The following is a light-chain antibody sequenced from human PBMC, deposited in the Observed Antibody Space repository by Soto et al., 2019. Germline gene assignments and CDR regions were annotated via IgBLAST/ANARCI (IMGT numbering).Light chain of an antibody. CDR1: SSNIGSNY. V-gene: IGLV1-47*01. Sequence: QSVLTQPPSTSGTPGQRVTISCSGSSSNIGSNYVYWYQQLPGTAPKLLIYTNNQRPSGVPDRFSGSKSGTSASLAISGLRSEDEAVYYCAAWDDSLSGVVFGGGTQLTVL. CDR3: AAWDDSLSGVV. J-gene: IGLJ2*01. CDR2: TNN.